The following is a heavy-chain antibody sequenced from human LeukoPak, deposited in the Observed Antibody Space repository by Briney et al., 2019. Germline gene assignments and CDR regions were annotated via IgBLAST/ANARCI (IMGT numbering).Heavy chain of an antibody. CDR2: ISGSGGNT. D-gene: IGHD3-9*01. Sequence: GGSLRLSCAASGFTFSSYAMSWVRPAPGKGLEWVSAISGSGGNTYHADSVKGRFTISRDNTKNTLYLQMNSLRAEDTAVYYCAKSEAILTAYFPFDCWGQGTLVTVSS. J-gene: IGHJ4*02. V-gene: IGHV3-23*01. CDR1: GFTFSSYA. CDR3: AKSEAILTAYFPFDC.